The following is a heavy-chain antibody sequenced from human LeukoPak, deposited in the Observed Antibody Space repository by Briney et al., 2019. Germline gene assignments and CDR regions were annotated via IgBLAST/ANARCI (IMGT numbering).Heavy chain of an antibody. CDR3: ARDERYDFWSGYLYYFDY. CDR1: GFTFSSYT. V-gene: IGHV3-21*01. J-gene: IGHJ4*02. D-gene: IGHD3-3*01. CDR2: ISSSSSYI. Sequence: GGSLRLSCAASGFTFSSYTMNWVRQAPGKGLEWVSSISSSSSYIYYADSVKGRFTISRDNAKNSLYLQMNSLRAEDTAVYYCARDERYDFWSGYLYYFDYWGQGTLVTVSS.